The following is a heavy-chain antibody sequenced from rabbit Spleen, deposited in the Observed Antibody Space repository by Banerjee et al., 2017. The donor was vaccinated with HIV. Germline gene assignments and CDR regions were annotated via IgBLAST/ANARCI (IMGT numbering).Heavy chain of an antibody. CDR3: ARDTGTSFSSYGMDL. CDR2: IVNGDGST. Sequence: QEQLVESGGGLVQPEGSLTLTCKASGFDFGSNAMCWVRQAPGKGPEWIACIVNGDGSTYYASWVDGRFTISRSTSLATVTLQVTSLTAADTATYFCARDTGTSFSSYGMDLWGPGTLVTVS. CDR1: GFDFGSNA. D-gene: IGHD8-1*01. V-gene: IGHV1S47*01. J-gene: IGHJ6*01.